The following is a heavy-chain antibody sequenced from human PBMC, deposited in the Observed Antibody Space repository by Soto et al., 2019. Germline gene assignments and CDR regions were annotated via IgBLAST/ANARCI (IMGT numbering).Heavy chain of an antibody. D-gene: IGHD2-2*01. CDR2: LSYTGNT. Sequence: PSETLSLTCPVSGGSISGSDYYWGWLRPPPGKGREWIGSLSYTGNTYYKSSLTRRVTISVDTSKNQFSLQLRTVTAADTAVYYCACKGYRIWGQGTQVTVAS. CDR1: GGSISGSDYY. CDR3: ACKGYRI. V-gene: IGHV4-39*01. J-gene: IGHJ1*01.